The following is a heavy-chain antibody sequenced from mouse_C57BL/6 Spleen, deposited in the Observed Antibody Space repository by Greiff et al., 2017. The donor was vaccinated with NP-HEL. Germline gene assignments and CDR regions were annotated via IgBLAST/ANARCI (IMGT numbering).Heavy chain of an antibody. V-gene: IGHV5-4*01. CDR1: GFTFSSYA. CDR3: ARDPFYGNYDRDY. CDR2: ISDGGSYT. D-gene: IGHD2-10*01. Sequence: EVQGVESGGGLVKPGGSLKLSCAASGFTFSSYAMSWVRQTPEKRLEWVATISDGGSYTYYPDNVTGRFTISRDNAKNNLYLQMSHLKSEDTAMYYCARDPFYGNYDRDYGGQGTSVTVSS. J-gene: IGHJ4*01.